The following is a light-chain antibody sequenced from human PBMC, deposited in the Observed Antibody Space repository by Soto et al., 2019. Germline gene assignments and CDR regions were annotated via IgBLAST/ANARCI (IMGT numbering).Light chain of an antibody. CDR2: AAS. CDR3: QQSYSTPPENT. CDR1: QSISSY. Sequence: DIQMTQSPSSLSASVGDRVTITCRASQSISSYLNWYQQKPWKAPKLLIYAASSLQSGVPSRFSGSGSGTDFTLPISSLQPEDFATYYCQQSYSTPPENTFGQGTKLEIK. V-gene: IGKV1-39*01. J-gene: IGKJ2*01.